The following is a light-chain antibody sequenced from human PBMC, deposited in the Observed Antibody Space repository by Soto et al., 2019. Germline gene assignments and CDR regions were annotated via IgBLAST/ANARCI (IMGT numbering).Light chain of an antibody. Sequence: EIVLTQCPATVXLSPGXXXXXXXRASQSVSSYLAWYQQKPGQAPRLLIYDASNRATGIPARFSGSGSGTDFTLTISSLEPEDFAVYYCQQRSNSITFGQGTRLEI. V-gene: IGKV3-11*01. CDR1: QSVSSY. CDR2: DAS. CDR3: QQRSNSIT. J-gene: IGKJ5*01.